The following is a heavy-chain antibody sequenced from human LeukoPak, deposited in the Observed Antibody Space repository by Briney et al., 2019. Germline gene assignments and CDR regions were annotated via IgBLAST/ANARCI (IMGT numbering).Heavy chain of an antibody. CDR3: ASLGRGGSYYYYFGMDV. CDR2: NYYSGST. J-gene: IGHJ6*02. CDR1: GGSISSVSYY. D-gene: IGHD1-26*01. V-gene: IGHV4-39*01. Sequence: PSETLSLTCTVSGGSISSVSYYWGWIRQPPGKGLEWIGSNYYSGSTYYNPSLKSRVTVSVDTSKNQFYLRLSSVTAADTAVYYCASLGRGGSYYYYFGMDVWGQGTTVIVSS.